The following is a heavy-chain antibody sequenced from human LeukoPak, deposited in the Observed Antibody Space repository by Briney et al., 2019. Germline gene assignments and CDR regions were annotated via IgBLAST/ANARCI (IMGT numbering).Heavy chain of an antibody. J-gene: IGHJ4*02. CDR2: ISAYNSNT. CDR1: GYTFTSYG. CDR3: ARYCSGGSCYWFGFDY. V-gene: IGHV1-18*01. Sequence: ASVKVSCKASGYTFTSYGISWVRQAPGQGLEWMGWISAYNSNTDHAQKLQGRVTMTTDTSTSTAYVEMRSLRSDDTAVYYCARYCSGGSCYWFGFDYWGQGTLVTVSS. D-gene: IGHD2-15*01.